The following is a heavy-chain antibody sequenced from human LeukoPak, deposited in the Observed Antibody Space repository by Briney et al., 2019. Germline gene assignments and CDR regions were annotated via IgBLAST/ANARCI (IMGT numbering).Heavy chain of an antibody. Sequence: PGGSLKLSCAASGFTFSGSAIHWVRQASGKGLEWVGRIRSKDNNYATAYAASVKGRFSVSRDDSKNTAYLQMNSLKIEDTAVYYRTRQGGYSYGYPFDFWGQGTLVTVSS. CDR1: GFTFSGSA. V-gene: IGHV3-73*01. CDR3: TRQGGYSYGYPFDF. CDR2: IRSKDNNYAT. D-gene: IGHD5-18*01. J-gene: IGHJ4*02.